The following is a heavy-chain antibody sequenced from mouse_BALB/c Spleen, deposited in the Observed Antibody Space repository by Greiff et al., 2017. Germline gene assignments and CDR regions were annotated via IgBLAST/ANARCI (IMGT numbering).Heavy chain of an antibody. V-gene: IGHV1S29*02. Sequence: EVKLVESGPELVKPGASVKISCKASGYTFTDYNMHWVKQSHGKSLEWIGYIYPYNGGTGYNQKFKSKATLTVDNSSSTAYMELRSLTSEDSAVYYCARGDYYGSSYDYWGQGTTLTVSS. J-gene: IGHJ2*01. CDR2: IYPYNGGT. D-gene: IGHD1-1*01. CDR3: ARGDYYGSSYDY. CDR1: GYTFTDYN.